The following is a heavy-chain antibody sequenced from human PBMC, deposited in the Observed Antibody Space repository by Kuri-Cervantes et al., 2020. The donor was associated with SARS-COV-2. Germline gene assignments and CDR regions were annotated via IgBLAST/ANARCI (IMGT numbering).Heavy chain of an antibody. CDR1: GFTFSNAW. CDR3: AREGFQYQLLRGAYFDY. CDR2: IKQDGSEK. J-gene: IGHJ4*02. V-gene: IGHV3-7*05. D-gene: IGHD2-2*01. Sequence: GGSLRLSCAASGFTFSNAWMSWVRQAPGKGLEWVANIKQDGSEKYYVDSVKGRFTISRDNAKNSLYLQMNSLRAEDTAVYYCAREGFQYQLLRGAYFDYWGQGTLVTVSS.